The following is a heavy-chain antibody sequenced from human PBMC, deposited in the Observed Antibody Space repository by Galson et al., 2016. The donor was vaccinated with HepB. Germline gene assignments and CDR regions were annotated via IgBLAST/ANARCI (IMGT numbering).Heavy chain of an antibody. CDR2: INHGDST. V-gene: IGHV4-34*01. CDR1: GGSFSGYY. CDR3: ARLKRYSTSSRVREFDY. Sequence: ETLSLTCAVYGGSFSGYYWSWIRQPPEKGLEWIGEINHGDSTNYNPSLESRITISVDTSKKQFSLKLRSVTAADTAVYYCARLKRYSTSSRVREFDYWGQGTLVTVSS. D-gene: IGHD6-6*01. J-gene: IGHJ4*02.